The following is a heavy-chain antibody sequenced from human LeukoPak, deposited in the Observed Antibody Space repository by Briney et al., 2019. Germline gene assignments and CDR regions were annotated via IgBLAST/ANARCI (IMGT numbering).Heavy chain of an antibody. CDR1: GFTFSSYG. D-gene: IGHD3-10*01. V-gene: IGHV3-33*01. J-gene: IGHJ5*02. Sequence: GRSLRLSCAASGFTFSSYGMHWVRQAPGKGLEWVAVIWYDGSNKYYADSVKGRFTISRDNSKNTLYLQMNSLRAEGTAVYYCAREGNLYGELFLSWFDPWGQGTLVTVSS. CDR3: AREGNLYGELFLSWFDP. CDR2: IWYDGSNK.